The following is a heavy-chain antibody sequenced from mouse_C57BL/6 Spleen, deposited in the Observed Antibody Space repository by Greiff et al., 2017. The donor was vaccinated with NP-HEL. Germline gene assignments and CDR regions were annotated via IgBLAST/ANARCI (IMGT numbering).Heavy chain of an antibody. D-gene: IGHD1-1*01. V-gene: IGHV1-55*01. CDR1: GYTFTSYW. Sequence: QVQLQQPGAELVKPGASVKMSCKASGYTFTSYWITWVKQRPGQGLEWIGDIYPGSGSTNYNEKFKSKATLTVDTSSSTAYMQLSSLTSEDSAVYYCARLVAVVAPFDYWGQGTTLTVSS. J-gene: IGHJ2*01. CDR3: ARLVAVVAPFDY. CDR2: IYPGSGST.